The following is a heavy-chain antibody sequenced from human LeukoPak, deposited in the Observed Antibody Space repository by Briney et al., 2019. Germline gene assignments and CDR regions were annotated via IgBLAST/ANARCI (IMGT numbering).Heavy chain of an antibody. J-gene: IGHJ4*02. Sequence: GGSLRLSCAASGFTFSSYSMTWVRQAPGKGLEWVSSISSSSSYIYYADPVKGRFTISRDNAKNSLYLQMNSLRAEDTAVYYCARGQYCTNGVCPPTPPGPYYFDYWGQGTLVTVSS. CDR1: GFTFSSYS. CDR3: ARGQYCTNGVCPPTPPGPYYFDY. D-gene: IGHD2-8*01. CDR2: ISSSSSYI. V-gene: IGHV3-21*01.